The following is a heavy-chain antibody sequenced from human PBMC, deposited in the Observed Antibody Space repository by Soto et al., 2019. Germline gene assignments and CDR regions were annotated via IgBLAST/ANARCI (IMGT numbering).Heavy chain of an antibody. V-gene: IGHV4-30-4*01. CDR1: GGSISSGDYY. D-gene: IGHD3-22*01. CDR2: TYYSGST. J-gene: IGHJ4*02. Sequence: SETLSLTCTVSGGSISSGDYYWSWIRQPPGKGLEWIGYTYYSGSTYYNPSLKSRVTISVDTSKNQFSLKLSSVTAAATAVYYSARYVSGIVLIFDNWGQGTLVTVSS. CDR3: ARYVSGIVLIFDN.